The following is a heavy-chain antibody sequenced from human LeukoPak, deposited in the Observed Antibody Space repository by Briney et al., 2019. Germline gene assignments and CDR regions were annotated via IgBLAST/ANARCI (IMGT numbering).Heavy chain of an antibody. J-gene: IGHJ4*02. D-gene: IGHD6-13*01. CDR3: AKDTAAAGTGVYYFDY. V-gene: IGHV3-23*01. CDR2: ISGSGGST. CDR1: GFTFSSYA. Sequence: PAGGSLRLSCAASGFTFSSYAMSWVRQAPGKGPEWVSAISGSGGSTYYADSVKGRFTISRDNSKNTLYLQMNSLRAEDTAVYYCAKDTAAAGTGVYYFDYWGQGTLVTVSS.